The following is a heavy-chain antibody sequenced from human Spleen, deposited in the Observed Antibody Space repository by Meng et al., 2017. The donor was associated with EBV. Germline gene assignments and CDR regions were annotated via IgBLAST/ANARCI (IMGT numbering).Heavy chain of an antibody. D-gene: IGHD3-10*01. CDR2: IHHSGNT. CDR1: GGSMSTYDW. Sequence: QVEVQESGPGLVKPSGILSLTCAVSGGSMSTYDWWSWVRQPPGKGLEWIGEIHHSGNTNYNSSLKSRVTISVDKSKNQFSLDLSSVTAADTAVYYCARGRASFGSRWFYFDSWGQGTLVTVSS. J-gene: IGHJ4*02. V-gene: IGHV4-4*02. CDR3: ARGRASFGSRWFYFDS.